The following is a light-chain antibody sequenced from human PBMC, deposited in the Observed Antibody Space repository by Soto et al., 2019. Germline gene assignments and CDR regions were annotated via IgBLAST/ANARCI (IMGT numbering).Light chain of an antibody. J-gene: IGKJ5*01. CDR2: AAS. CDR1: QDISSF. Sequence: IQLTQSPSSLSASIGDRVTITCRASQDISSFLAWYQQKPGKAPKLLIYAASSLQSGVPSRFSGSGSGTDFTLTISSLQPEDFATYYCQQSYSTPGVTFGQGTRLEIK. V-gene: IGKV1-39*01. CDR3: QQSYSTPGVT.